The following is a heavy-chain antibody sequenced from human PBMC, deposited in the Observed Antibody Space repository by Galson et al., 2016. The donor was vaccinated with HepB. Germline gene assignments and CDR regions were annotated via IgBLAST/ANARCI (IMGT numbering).Heavy chain of an antibody. J-gene: IGHJ6*03. CDR1: GGSFSGYY. CDR3: AREPSSTIFAVVHYYYYMDV. D-gene: IGHD3-3*01. CDR2: ISHSGNA. V-gene: IGHV4-34*01. Sequence: SETLSLTCAVYGGSFSGYYWSWIRQPPGKGLELIGEISHSGNANYNPSLKSRVTISVDTSKNQFSLKLTSLTAADTAVYYCAREPSSTIFAVVHYYYYMDVWGRGTTVTVSS.